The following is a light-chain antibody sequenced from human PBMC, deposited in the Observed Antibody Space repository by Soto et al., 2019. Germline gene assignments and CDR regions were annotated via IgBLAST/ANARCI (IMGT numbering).Light chain of an antibody. CDR2: LGS. V-gene: IGKV2-28*01. CDR3: MQALQTRT. CDR1: QSLLHSNGYNY. Sequence: DIVMTQSPLSLPVTPGEPASISCRSSQSLLHSNGYNYLDWYLQKPGQSPQLLIYLGSNRASGVPDRFSGSGSGTDFTLKISRVEDEDVGVYYCMQALQTRTFGQGTKVDIK. J-gene: IGKJ1*01.